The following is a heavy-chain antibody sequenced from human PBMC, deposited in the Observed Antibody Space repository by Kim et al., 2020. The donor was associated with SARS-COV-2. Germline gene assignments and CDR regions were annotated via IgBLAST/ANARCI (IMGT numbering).Heavy chain of an antibody. CDR2: IDPSSGDP. V-gene: IGHV1-2*06. Sequence: ASVKVSCKASGYTFTGYSIHWVRQAPGQGLEYMGRIDPSSGDPNFAQKFQGRVTMTRDTSISTVYMDLSGLKSDDTAVYYCARDVTPVTPSNWFDAWGQGTLVTVPS. D-gene: IGHD4-17*01. CDR3: ARDVTPVTPSNWFDA. CDR1: GYTFTGYS. J-gene: IGHJ5*02.